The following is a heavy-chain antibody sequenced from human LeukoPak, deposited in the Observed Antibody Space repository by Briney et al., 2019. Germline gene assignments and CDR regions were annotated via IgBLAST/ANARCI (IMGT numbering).Heavy chain of an antibody. V-gene: IGHV1-2*02. D-gene: IGHD5-12*01. CDR1: GYTFTGYY. CDR3: ARVDIVATYLLDY. Sequence: ASVKVSCKASGYTFTGYYMHWVRQAPGQGLEWMGWINPNSGGTNYAQKFQGRVTMTRDTSISTAYMELSRLRSDDTAVYYCARVDIVATYLLDYWGQGTLVTVSS. J-gene: IGHJ4*02. CDR2: INPNSGGT.